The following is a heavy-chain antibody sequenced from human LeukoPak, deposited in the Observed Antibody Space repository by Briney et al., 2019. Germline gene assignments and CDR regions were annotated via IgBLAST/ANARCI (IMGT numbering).Heavy chain of an antibody. D-gene: IGHD5-18*01. CDR1: GYTFTSYG. CDR3: ARTGGYSYGYQLNYYMDV. V-gene: IGHV1-69*05. Sequence: GASVKVSCKASGYTFTSYGISWVRQAPGQGLEWMGGIIPIFGTANYAQKFQGRVTITTDESTSTAYMELSSLRSEDTAVCYCARTGGYSYGYQLNYYMDVWGKGTTVTVSS. J-gene: IGHJ6*03. CDR2: IIPIFGTA.